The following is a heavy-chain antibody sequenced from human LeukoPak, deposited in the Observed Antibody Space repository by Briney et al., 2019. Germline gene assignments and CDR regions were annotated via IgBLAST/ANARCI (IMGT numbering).Heavy chain of an antibody. D-gene: IGHD3-10*01. V-gene: IGHV3-11*06. J-gene: IGHJ4*02. Sequence: GGSLRLSCAASGFTFSDYSMTWIRQAPGKGLEWVSYITGSSSYTNYADSVKGRFTISRDNAENSLYLQMNSLRAEDTAVYYCARGHYYGSGPYVFWGQGTLVTVSS. CDR3: ARGHYYGSGPYVF. CDR2: ITGSSSYT. CDR1: GFTFSDYS.